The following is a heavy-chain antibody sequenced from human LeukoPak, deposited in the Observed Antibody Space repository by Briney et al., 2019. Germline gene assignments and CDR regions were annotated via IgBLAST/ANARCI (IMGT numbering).Heavy chain of an antibody. D-gene: IGHD4-23*01. J-gene: IGHJ4*02. CDR2: INHSGST. CDR3: ARASVVALDY. Sequence: NSSETLSLTCAVYGGSFSGYYWSRIRQPPGKGLEWIGEINHSGSTNYNPSLKSRVTISVDTSKNQFSLKLSSVTAADTAVYYCARASVVALDYWGQGTLVTVSS. CDR1: GGSFSGYY. V-gene: IGHV4-34*01.